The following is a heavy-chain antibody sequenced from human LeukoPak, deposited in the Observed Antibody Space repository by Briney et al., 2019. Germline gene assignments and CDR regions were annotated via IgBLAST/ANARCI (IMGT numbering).Heavy chain of an antibody. D-gene: IGHD3-16*01. CDR3: AKDGGVNWGNWFDS. V-gene: IGHV3-23*01. CDR1: GFTFSNYG. J-gene: IGHJ5*01. CDR2: ISDSGGIA. Sequence: GESLRLSCAASGFTFSNYGMSWVRQAPGQGLEWVSTISDSGGIAYYADSVKGRFTISRDNSRSTLYLQMNSPRAEDTAEYYCAKDGGVNWGNWFDSWGQGTLVTVSS.